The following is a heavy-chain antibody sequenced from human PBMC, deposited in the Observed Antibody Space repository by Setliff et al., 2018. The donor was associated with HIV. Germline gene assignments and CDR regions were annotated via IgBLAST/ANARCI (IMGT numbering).Heavy chain of an antibody. V-gene: IGHV5-51*01. J-gene: IGHJ4*02. D-gene: IGHD3-22*01. CDR1: GYSFTTHW. CDR2: IYPGDSHT. CDR3: ARALLRDSSGPFHF. Sequence: PGESLKISCETSGYSFTTHWIGWVRQMPGKGLEWMGVIYPGDSHTTYSPSFQGQVTISADKSISTAYLHWSTLKASDTATYYCARALLRDSSGPFHFWGQGTLVTFSS.